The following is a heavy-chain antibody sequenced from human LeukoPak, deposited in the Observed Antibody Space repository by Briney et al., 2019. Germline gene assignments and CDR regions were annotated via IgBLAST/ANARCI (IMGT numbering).Heavy chain of an antibody. V-gene: IGHV1-2*02. CDR3: ARDPSSVTLYFFDY. Sequence: ASVKVSCKASGYTFRSNYIHWLRQAPGQGLEWMGWIDANNGDTKSAQKFQGRVTMSRDTSISTAYMDLGSLSPDDAAVYYCARDPSSVTLYFFDYWGQGTLVTVSS. CDR1: GYTFRSNY. J-gene: IGHJ4*02. CDR2: IDANNGDT. D-gene: IGHD4-11*01.